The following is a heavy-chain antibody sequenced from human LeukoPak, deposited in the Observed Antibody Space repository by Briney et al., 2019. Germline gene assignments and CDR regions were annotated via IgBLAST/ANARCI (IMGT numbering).Heavy chain of an antibody. CDR1: GGSFSGYY. V-gene: IGHV4-34*01. D-gene: IGHD2-2*01. Sequence: KASETLSLTCAVYGGSFSGYYWIWIRPPPGKGLEWIGEINHSGSTNYNPSLKSRVTISVDTSKNQFSLKLSSVTAADTAVYYCARGGDCSSTSCWDFDYWGQGTLVTVSS. CDR2: INHSGST. CDR3: ARGGDCSSTSCWDFDY. J-gene: IGHJ4*02.